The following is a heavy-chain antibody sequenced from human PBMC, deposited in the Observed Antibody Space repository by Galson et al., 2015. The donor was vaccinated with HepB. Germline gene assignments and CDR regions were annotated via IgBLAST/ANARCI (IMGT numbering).Heavy chain of an antibody. D-gene: IGHD1-26*01. CDR2: INPSGGST. Sequence: SVKVSCKASGYTLTNYHVHWVRQAPGQGLEWMGRINPSGGSTDYAQRFQGRVTMTRVTSTSTVYMELSSLRSEDTAVYYCARGRVGATKVIDYWGQGTLVTVSS. CDR3: ARGRVGATKVIDY. CDR1: GYTLTNYH. J-gene: IGHJ4*02. V-gene: IGHV1-46*01.